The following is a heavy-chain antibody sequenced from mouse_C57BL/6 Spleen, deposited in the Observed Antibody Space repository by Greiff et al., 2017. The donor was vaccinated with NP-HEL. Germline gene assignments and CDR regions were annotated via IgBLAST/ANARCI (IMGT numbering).Heavy chain of an antibody. V-gene: IGHV1-54*01. CDR1: GYAFTNYL. D-gene: IGHD1-1*01. CDR3: ARSGYGSSFDY. J-gene: IGHJ2*01. Sequence: VQLQQSGAELVRPGTSVKVSCKASGYAFTNYLIEWVKQRPGQGLEWIGVINPGSGGTNYNEKFKGKATLTADKSSSTAYMQLSSLTSEDSAVYFCARSGYGSSFDYWGQGTTLTVSS. CDR2: INPGSGGT.